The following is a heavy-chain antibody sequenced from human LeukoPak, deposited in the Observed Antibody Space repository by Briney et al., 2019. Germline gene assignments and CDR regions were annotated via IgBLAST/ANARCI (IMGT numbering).Heavy chain of an antibody. V-gene: IGHV3-7*01. D-gene: IGHD6-13*01. CDR2: IKEDGSEK. Sequence: GGSLRLSCAASGFNFSTYWMTWVRQVPGKGLEWVANIKEDGSEKCYVHSVKGRFTISRHNAKNSLYLQMDSLRAEDTAVYYCARVTWLSAAGTEGNFDYWGQGTLVTVSS. CDR1: GFNFSTYW. CDR3: ARVTWLSAAGTEGNFDY. J-gene: IGHJ4*02.